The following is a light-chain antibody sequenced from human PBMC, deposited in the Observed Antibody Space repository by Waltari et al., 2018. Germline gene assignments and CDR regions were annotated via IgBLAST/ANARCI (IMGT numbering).Light chain of an antibody. Sequence: EEVLTHSPDTLSVSPGEIATLSCRTSRSVNSNLAWYQHKPGQAPRLLMYGASTRPSGIPARFSGSESGTEFTLTITSLQSEDFAVYYCQQYNNWPLTFGGGTKVEI. CDR1: RSVNSN. CDR2: GAS. CDR3: QQYNNWPLT. J-gene: IGKJ4*01. V-gene: IGKV3-15*01.